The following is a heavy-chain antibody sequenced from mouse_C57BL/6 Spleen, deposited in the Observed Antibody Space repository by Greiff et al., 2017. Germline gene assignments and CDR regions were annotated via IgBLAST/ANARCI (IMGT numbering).Heavy chain of an antibody. Sequence: QVQLQQSGPELVKPGASVKISCKASGYTFTDYYINWVKQRPGQGLEWIGWIFPGSGSTYYNEKFKGKATLTVDKSSSTAYMLLSNLTSEDSAVYFCARGGATRYFDVWGTGTTVTVSS. CDR3: ARGGATRYFDV. CDR1: GYTFTDYY. J-gene: IGHJ1*03. V-gene: IGHV1-75*01. CDR2: IFPGSGST. D-gene: IGHD3-1*01.